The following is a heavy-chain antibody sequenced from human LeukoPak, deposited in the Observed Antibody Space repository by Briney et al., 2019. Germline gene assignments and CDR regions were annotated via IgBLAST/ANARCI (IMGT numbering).Heavy chain of an antibody. Sequence: GASVKLSCKTSGYTFIDYYVLWVRQAPGQGLEWLGWINSNSGGTKYAQEFQGRVTMTRDTSTTTAYMELSGLRSDDTAVYDCARGHESSPFYDFWGQRTLVTASS. J-gene: IGHJ1*01. D-gene: IGHD2/OR15-2a*01. CDR2: INSNSGGT. CDR3: ARGHESSPFYDF. V-gene: IGHV1-2*02. CDR1: GYTFIDYY.